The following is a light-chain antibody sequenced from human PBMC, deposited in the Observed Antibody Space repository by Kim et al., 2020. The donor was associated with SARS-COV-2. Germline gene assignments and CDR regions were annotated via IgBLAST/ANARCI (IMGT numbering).Light chain of an antibody. V-gene: IGKV3-11*01. CDR1: HRVSPH. CDR3: QQRYGWPPLT. CDR2: VAS. J-gene: IGKJ4*01. Sequence: SPGASSPLSCRACHRVSPHFASYQQNRGLAPRVLICVASNGATVIPARFSGSGSGTDFNLTINGLEAEDLAVCYCQQRYGWPPLTFGGGTKVDIK.